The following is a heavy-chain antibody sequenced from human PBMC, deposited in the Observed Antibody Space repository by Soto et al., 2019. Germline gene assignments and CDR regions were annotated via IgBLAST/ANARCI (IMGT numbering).Heavy chain of an antibody. CDR1: GGSISSYY. CDR3: ARRSVKWTGKADAFDI. V-gene: IGHV4-59*01. Sequence: SETLSLTCTVSGGSISSYYWSWIRQPPGKGLEWIGYIYYSGSTNYNPSLKSRVTISVDTSKNQFSLKLSSVTAADTAVYYCARRSVKWTGKADAFDIWGQGTMVTVSS. CDR2: IYYSGST. J-gene: IGHJ3*02. D-gene: IGHD3-9*01.